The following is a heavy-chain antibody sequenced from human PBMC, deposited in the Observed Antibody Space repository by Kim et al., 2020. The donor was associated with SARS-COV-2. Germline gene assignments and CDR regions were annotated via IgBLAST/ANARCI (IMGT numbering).Heavy chain of an antibody. D-gene: IGHD6-13*01. CDR2: ISYDGSNK. J-gene: IGHJ3*02. CDR3: ARWGGVAAAGIGAFDI. CDR1: GFTFSSYA. V-gene: IGHV3-30-3*01. Sequence: GGSLRLSCAASGFTFSSYAMHWVRQAPGKGLEWVAVISYDGSNKYYADSVKGRFTISRDNSKNTLYLQMNSLRAEDTAVYYCARWGGVAAAGIGAFDIWGQGTMVTVSS.